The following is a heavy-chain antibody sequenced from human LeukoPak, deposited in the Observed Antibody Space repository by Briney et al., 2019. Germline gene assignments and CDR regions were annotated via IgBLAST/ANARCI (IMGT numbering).Heavy chain of an antibody. V-gene: IGHV4-39*07. CDR2: IYDSGST. CDR1: GGSIRRADYY. Sequence: SETLSLTCTVSGGSIRRADYYWGWIRQSPGKGLEWIGSIYDSGSTYYNPSLQSRVTKSVDPSKNQFSLKLSSVTAADTAVYFCARGTSHGGDHYFDSWGQGTQVTVSS. D-gene: IGHD1-7*01. CDR3: ARGTSHGGDHYFDS. J-gene: IGHJ4*02.